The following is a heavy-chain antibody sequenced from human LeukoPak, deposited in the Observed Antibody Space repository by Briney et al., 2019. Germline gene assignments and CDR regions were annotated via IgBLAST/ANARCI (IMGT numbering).Heavy chain of an antibody. D-gene: IGHD3-3*01. Sequence: PSGTLSLTCTVSGGSISSGSYYWSWIRQPAGKGLEWIWRIYTSGSTNYNPSLKSRVTISVDTSKNQFSLKLSSVTAADTAVYYCARDVTIFGVVAYAFDIWGQGTMVTVSS. CDR2: IYTSGST. V-gene: IGHV4-61*02. J-gene: IGHJ3*02. CDR1: GGSISSGSYY. CDR3: ARDVTIFGVVAYAFDI.